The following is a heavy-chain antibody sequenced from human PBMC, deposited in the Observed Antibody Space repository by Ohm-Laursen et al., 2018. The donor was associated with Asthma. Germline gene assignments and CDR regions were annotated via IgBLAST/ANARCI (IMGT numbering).Heavy chain of an antibody. CDR1: GFTFSDYY. Sequence: SLRLSCAASGFTFSDYYMSWIRQAPGKGLEWVSYISSSGSTIYYADSVKGRFTISRDNSKNTLYLQMNSLRAEDTAVYYCARDTVVTPEDAFDIWGQGTMVTVSS. D-gene: IGHD4-23*01. V-gene: IGHV3-11*04. CDR3: ARDTVVTPEDAFDI. J-gene: IGHJ3*02. CDR2: ISSSGSTI.